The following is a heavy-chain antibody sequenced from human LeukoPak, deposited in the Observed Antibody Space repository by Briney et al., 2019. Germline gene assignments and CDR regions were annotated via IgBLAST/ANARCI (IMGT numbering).Heavy chain of an antibody. Sequence: TGGSLRLSCAASGFTFSNYAMNWVRQAPGKGLEWVSGISGSGGSTSYADSVKGRFTISRDNSRNTLYLQMNSLRAEDTAVYYCAREKDRGSWLIDYWGQGTLVTVSS. CDR2: ISGSGGST. D-gene: IGHD6-13*01. V-gene: IGHV3-23*01. CDR3: AREKDRGSWLIDY. CDR1: GFTFSNYA. J-gene: IGHJ4*02.